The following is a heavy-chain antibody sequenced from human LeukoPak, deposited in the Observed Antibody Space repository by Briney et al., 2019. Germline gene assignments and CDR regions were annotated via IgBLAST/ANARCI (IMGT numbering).Heavy chain of an antibody. CDR2: IYYNGIST. V-gene: IGHV4-59*01. CDR1: VGSMSGFF. J-gene: IGHJ6*02. CDR3: ARTSRHFYGSGTNLTPWPAGMDV. Sequence: SETLSLTCTVSVGSMSGFFWTLIRQPPGGELEWIGSIYYNGISTKHNPPLKRRVTISVDTYKSQVSLNLDSATAADPAVYHCARTSRHFYGSGTNLTPWPAGMDVWGQGATVTVSS. D-gene: IGHD3-10*01.